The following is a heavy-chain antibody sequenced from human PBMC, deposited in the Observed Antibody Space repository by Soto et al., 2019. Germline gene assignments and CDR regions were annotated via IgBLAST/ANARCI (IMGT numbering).Heavy chain of an antibody. Sequence: QLQLVESGGGVVQPEKSLRLSCEASGFTFSAFAMHWVRQSPGKGLEWVATSSYDGDTKYYANSVKGRFTISRDNSRNTLDLHMNSLRAEVTAMYYCTRDWSAVIGTPFDLWGQGTMVVVSS. V-gene: IGHV3-30-3*01. D-gene: IGHD6-19*01. CDR2: SSYDGDTK. CDR3: TRDWSAVIGTPFDL. CDR1: GFTFSAFA. J-gene: IGHJ3*01.